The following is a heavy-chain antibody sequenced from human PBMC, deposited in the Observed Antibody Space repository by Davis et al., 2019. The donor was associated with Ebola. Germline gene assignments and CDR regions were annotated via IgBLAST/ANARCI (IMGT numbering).Heavy chain of an antibody. V-gene: IGHV1-2*06. Sequence: ASVKVSCKASGYTFTNYYMHWVRQAPGQGLEWMGRINPYSGATNYAQKFQGRVTMTRDTSASTAYMELSSLRSEDTSVYYCARDRGGDYSFDYWGQGTLVTVSS. D-gene: IGHD3-10*01. CDR2: INPYSGAT. J-gene: IGHJ4*02. CDR3: ARDRGGDYSFDY. CDR1: GYTFTNYY.